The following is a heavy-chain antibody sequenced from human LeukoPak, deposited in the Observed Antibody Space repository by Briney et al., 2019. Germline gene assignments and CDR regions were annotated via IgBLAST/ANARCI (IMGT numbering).Heavy chain of an antibody. Sequence: ASVKVSCKASGYTFTSYDINWVRQATGQGLEWMGWMNPKSGNTGYAQKFQGRVTMTRNTSISTAYMELSSLRSEDTAVYYCARGTGGITMIVVVRDYYFDYWGQGTLVTVSS. J-gene: IGHJ4*02. D-gene: IGHD3-22*01. CDR3: ARGTGGITMIVVVRDYYFDY. CDR1: GYTFTSYD. CDR2: MNPKSGNT. V-gene: IGHV1-8*01.